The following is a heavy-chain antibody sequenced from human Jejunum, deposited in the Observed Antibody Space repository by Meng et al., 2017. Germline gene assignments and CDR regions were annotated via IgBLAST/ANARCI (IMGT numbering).Heavy chain of an antibody. CDR3: ARDGFSIGHHFDY. CDR1: GGSISGYY. CDR2: IYYSGST. V-gene: IGHV4-59*01. Sequence: QVHAQETGPGLVKPSGTLSLTCTGAGGSISGYYWSWIRQPPGKGLEWIGYIYYSGSTNYNPSLKSRVTISVDTSKNQFSLKLSSVTAADTAVYYCARDGFSIGHHFDYWGQGTLVTVSS. J-gene: IGHJ4*02. D-gene: IGHD2-15*01.